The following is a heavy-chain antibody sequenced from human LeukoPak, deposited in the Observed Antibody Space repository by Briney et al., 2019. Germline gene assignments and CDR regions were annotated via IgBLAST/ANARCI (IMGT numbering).Heavy chain of an antibody. Sequence: SETLSLTCTVSGGSINSGSYYWSWIRQSPGKGLEWIGYISYSGSTYYNPSLKSRVTISVDTSKKQFSLKLNSVTAADTAVYYCARRWFGELLIDYWGQGTLVTVSS. CDR1: GGSINSGSYY. V-gene: IGHV4-31*03. J-gene: IGHJ4*02. CDR2: ISYSGST. D-gene: IGHD3-10*01. CDR3: ARRWFGELLIDY.